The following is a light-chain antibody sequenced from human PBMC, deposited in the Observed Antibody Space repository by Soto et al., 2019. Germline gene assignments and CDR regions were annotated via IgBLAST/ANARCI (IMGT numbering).Light chain of an antibody. Sequence: MTQSPSTLSASVGDRVTITCRASQSISSWLAWYQQKPGQAPRLLIYDASTRATGIPARFSGSGSGTEFTLTISSLQSEDFAVYYCQQYNNWPPNTFGQGTKVDI. V-gene: IGKV3-15*01. J-gene: IGKJ2*01. CDR2: DAS. CDR3: QQYNNWPPNT. CDR1: QSISSW.